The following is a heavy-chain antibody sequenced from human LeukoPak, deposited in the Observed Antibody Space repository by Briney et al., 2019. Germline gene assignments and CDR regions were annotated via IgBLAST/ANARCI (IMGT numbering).Heavy chain of an antibody. CDR1: GASITSRPW. CDR3: ARGGGWDFDY. Sequence: SETLSLTCAASGASITSRPWNWVRQPPGKGLEWIGEMYNSGTGTCKPSLRSRVTMFFDESKNHFSLKLNSVTAADTAVYYCARGGGWDFDYWGQGVLVIVSS. CDR2: MYNSGTG. D-gene: IGHD6-19*01. V-gene: IGHV4-4*02. J-gene: IGHJ4*02.